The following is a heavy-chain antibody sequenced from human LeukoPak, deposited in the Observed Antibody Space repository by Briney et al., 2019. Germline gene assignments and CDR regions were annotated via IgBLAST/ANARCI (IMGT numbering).Heavy chain of an antibody. CDR3: ARDLYCSGGSCYHGPYWFDP. V-gene: IGHV1-18*01. CDR2: IIAYNGNT. CDR1: GYTFTSYG. J-gene: IGHJ5*02. Sequence: ASVKVSCKASGYTFTSYGISWVRQAPGQGLELMGWIIAYNGNTNYAQKLQGRVTMTTDTSTSTAYMELKSLRSDDTAVYYCARDLYCSGGSCYHGPYWFDPWGQGTLVTVSS. D-gene: IGHD2-15*01.